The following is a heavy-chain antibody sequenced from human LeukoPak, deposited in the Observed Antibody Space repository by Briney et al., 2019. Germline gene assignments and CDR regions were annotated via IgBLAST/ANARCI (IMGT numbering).Heavy chain of an antibody. CDR1: GYTFTSYY. Sequence: ASVKVSCKASGYTFTSYYMHWVRQTPGQGLEWMGIINPSGGSTSYAQKFQGRVTMTRDMSTSTDYMELSSLRSEDTAVYYCARDNSVEDTAWWFDPWGQGTLVTVSS. J-gene: IGHJ5*02. CDR3: ARDNSVEDTAWWFDP. D-gene: IGHD4-23*01. V-gene: IGHV1-46*01. CDR2: INPSGGST.